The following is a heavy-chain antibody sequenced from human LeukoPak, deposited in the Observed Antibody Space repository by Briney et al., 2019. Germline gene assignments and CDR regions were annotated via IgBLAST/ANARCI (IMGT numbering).Heavy chain of an antibody. J-gene: IGHJ2*01. D-gene: IGHD5-12*01. CDR3: ARDFLPPHYTATIRPDWYFDL. CDR2: IYYSGTT. CDR1: GGSINSYY. V-gene: IGHV4-59*01. Sequence: PSETLSLTCTVPGGSINSYYWSWIRQPPGGGREWMGNIYYSGTTSYTPSLESRVIISVDTSKNQFSLKLSSVSAADTAVYYCARDFLPPHYTATIRPDWYFDLWGRGTLVTVSS.